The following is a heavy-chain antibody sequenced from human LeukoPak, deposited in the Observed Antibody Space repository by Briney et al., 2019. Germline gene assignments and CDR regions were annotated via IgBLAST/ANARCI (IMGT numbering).Heavy chain of an antibody. CDR3: ARGSDYYGSGSYKSWFDP. V-gene: IGHV1-18*04. Sequence: ASVKVSCKASGYTFTSYGISWVRQAPGQGLEWMGWISAYNGNTNYAQKLQGRVTMTTDTSTSTAYMELRSLRSDVTAVYYCARGSDYYGSGSYKSWFDPWGQGTLVTVSS. D-gene: IGHD3-10*01. CDR1: GYTFTSYG. CDR2: ISAYNGNT. J-gene: IGHJ5*02.